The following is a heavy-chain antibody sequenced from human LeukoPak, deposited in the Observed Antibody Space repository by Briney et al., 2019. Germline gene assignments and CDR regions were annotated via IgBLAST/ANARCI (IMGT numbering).Heavy chain of an antibody. V-gene: IGHV4-59*12. CDR1: GGSISGYY. J-gene: IGHJ4*02. Sequence: SETLTLTCTVSGGSISGYYWSWIRQSPGKGLEWIGYIYYTGITAYNPSLGSRVTMSVDTSKNQFSLKLSSVTAADTAVYYCARVSLAVAGTMDYWGQGTLVTVSS. CDR2: IYYTGIT. D-gene: IGHD6-19*01. CDR3: ARVSLAVAGTMDY.